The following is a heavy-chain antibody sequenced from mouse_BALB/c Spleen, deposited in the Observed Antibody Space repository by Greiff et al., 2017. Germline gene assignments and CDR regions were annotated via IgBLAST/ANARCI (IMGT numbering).Heavy chain of an antibody. V-gene: IGHV1-39*01. J-gene: IGHJ4*01. Sequence: QLQQTGPELVKPGASVKISCKASGYSFTDYIMLWVKQSHGKSLEWIGNINPYYGSTSYNLKFKGKATLTVDKSSSTAYMQLNSLTSEDSAVYYCARLNGRMDYWGQGTSVTVSS. CDR2: INPYYGST. CDR3: ARLNGRMDY. CDR1: GYSFTDYI.